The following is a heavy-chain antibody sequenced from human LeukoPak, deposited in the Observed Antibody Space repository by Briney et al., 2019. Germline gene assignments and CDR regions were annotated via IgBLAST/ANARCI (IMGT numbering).Heavy chain of an antibody. CDR2: IYYSGST. Sequence: SETPSLTCTVSGGSISSYYWSWIRQPPGKGLEWIGYIYYSGSTNYNPSLKSRVTISVDTSKNQFSLKLSSVTAADTAVYYCASSGGPVDAFDIWGQGTMVTVSS. CDR3: ASSGGPVDAFDI. V-gene: IGHV4-59*08. CDR1: GGSISSYY. J-gene: IGHJ3*02. D-gene: IGHD3-10*01.